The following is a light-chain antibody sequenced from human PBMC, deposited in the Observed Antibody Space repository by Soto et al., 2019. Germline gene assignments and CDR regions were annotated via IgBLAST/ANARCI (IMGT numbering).Light chain of an antibody. CDR2: DVS. V-gene: IGLV2-14*03. CDR1: SADIGAFNY. Sequence: QSALTQPASVSGSPGQSITISCAGTSADIGAFNYVSWYQHHPGKAPKLLIYDVSDRPSGVSTRVSASKSANTASLTISGLQADDEADYYCSSYSTSSALVFGGGTKLTVL. J-gene: IGLJ2*01. CDR3: SSYSTSSALV.